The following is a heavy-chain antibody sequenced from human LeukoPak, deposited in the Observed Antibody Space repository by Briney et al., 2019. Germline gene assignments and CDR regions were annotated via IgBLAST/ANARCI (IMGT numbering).Heavy chain of an antibody. D-gene: IGHD6-19*01. J-gene: IGHJ5*02. Sequence: TSETLSLTCTVSGGSISSSSYYWGWIRQPPGKGLEWIGSIYYSGSTYYNPSLKSRVTISVDTSKNQFSLKLSSVTAADTAVYYCARCRVAGTIGWFDPWGQGTLVTVSS. CDR3: ARCRVAGTIGWFDP. V-gene: IGHV4-39*07. CDR2: IYYSGST. CDR1: GGSISSSSYY.